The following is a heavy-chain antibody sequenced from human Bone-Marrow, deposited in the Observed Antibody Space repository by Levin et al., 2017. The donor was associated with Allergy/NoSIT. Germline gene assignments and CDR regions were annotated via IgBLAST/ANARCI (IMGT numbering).Heavy chain of an antibody. CDR2: ISAYYDDT. V-gene: IGHV1-18*01. CDR1: GYTFNNYG. J-gene: IGHJ4*02. D-gene: IGHD3-22*01. Sequence: ASVKVSCKASGYTFNNYGISWVRQAPGQGPEWMGLISAYYDDTNYAQKFQGRVTMTKDTSTNTAYMELRSLRSDDTAVYYCARDDSSGYNPDYWGQGTLVTVSS. CDR3: ARDDSSGYNPDY.